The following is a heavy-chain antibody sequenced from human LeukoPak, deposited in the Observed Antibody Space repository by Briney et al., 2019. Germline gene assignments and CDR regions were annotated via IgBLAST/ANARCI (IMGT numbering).Heavy chain of an antibody. J-gene: IGHJ4*02. D-gene: IGHD2-2*01. V-gene: IGHV4-61*02. Sequence: PSETLSLTCTDSGGSISSGSYYWSWIRQPAGKGLEWIGRIYTSGSTNYNPSLKSRVTISVDTSKNQFSLKLSSVTAADTAVYYCVIMPGYWGQGTLVTVSS. CDR2: IYTSGST. CDR3: VIMPGY. CDR1: GGSISSGSYY.